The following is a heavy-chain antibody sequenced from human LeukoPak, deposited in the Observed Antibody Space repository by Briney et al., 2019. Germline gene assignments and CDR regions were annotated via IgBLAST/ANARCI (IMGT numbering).Heavy chain of an antibody. CDR2: INFDGSTT. CDR3: ARDTEVNRFDP. CDR1: GFTFSSYW. D-gene: IGHD1-14*01. J-gene: IGHJ5*02. Sequence: PGGSLRLSCAASGFTFSSYWMHWVRQAPGKGLVWVSRINFDGSTTNYADSVKGRSTISRDNAKNTLYLQINSLRAEDTAVYYCARDTEVNRFDPWGQGTLVTVSS. V-gene: IGHV3-74*01.